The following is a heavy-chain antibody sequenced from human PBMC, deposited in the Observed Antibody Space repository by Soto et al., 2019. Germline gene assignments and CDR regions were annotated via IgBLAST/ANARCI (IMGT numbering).Heavy chain of an antibody. D-gene: IGHD3-22*01. J-gene: IGHJ4*02. CDR2: ITSSGSYI. Sequence: PGGSLRLSCAASGFTFSSYSMNWVRQAPGKGLGWVSSITSSGSYIYYADSLKGRFTISRDNAQNSLYLQMSSLRAEDTAVYYCARAGDYYDSTVYFRYWGQGTLVTVSS. CDR3: ARAGDYYDSTVYFRY. V-gene: IGHV3-21*01. CDR1: GFTFSSYS.